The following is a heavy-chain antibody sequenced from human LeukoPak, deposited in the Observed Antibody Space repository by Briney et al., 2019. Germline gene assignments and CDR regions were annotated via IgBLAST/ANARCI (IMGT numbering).Heavy chain of an antibody. D-gene: IGHD6-19*01. V-gene: IGHV1-2*02. CDR1: GYTFTGYY. Sequence: ASVKVSCKASGYTFTGYYMHWVRQAPGQGLEWMGWINPNSGGTNYAQKFQGRVTMTRDTSISTAYMELSRLRSDDTAVYYCARGAGIAVAGGDYWGQGTLVTVSS. CDR2: INPNSGGT. J-gene: IGHJ4*02. CDR3: ARGAGIAVAGGDY.